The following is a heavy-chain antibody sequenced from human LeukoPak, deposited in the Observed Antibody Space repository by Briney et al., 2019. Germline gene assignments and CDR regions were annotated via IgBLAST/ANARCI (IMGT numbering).Heavy chain of an antibody. V-gene: IGHV1-18*01. Sequence: VASVKVSCKASGYTFTSYGISWVRQAPGQGLEWMGWISAYNGNTNYAQKLQGRVTMTTDTSTSTAYMELRSLRSDDTAVYYCARDNVADILTGTLGPWGPGTLVTVSS. CDR2: ISAYNGNT. CDR1: GYTFTSYG. CDR3: ARDNVADILTGTLGP. D-gene: IGHD3-9*01. J-gene: IGHJ5*02.